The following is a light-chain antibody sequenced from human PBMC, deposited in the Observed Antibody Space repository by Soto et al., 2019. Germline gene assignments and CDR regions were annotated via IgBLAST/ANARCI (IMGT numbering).Light chain of an antibody. Sequence: QSALTQPASVSGSPGQSITISCTGSGRDIGAYDYVSWYQQHPGKAPKLLIYGVKNRPSGVSYRFSASKSAFTASLTISGLQAEDDAHYYCSSDTTSYFYVFGPGTKLTVL. CDR1: GRDIGAYDY. J-gene: IGLJ1*01. CDR3: SSDTTSYFYV. CDR2: GVK. V-gene: IGLV2-14*01.